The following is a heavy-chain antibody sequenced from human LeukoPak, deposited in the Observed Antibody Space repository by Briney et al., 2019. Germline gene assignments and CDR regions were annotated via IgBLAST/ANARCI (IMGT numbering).Heavy chain of an antibody. Sequence: GASVKVSCKASGYTFTNNYMHWVRQAPGQGLEWMGIINPSGGSTNDAQKFQGRVTMTSDTSTSTVYMEMSSLRSEDTAVYYCARAVGIVVVVVATLDYWGQGTLVTVSS. J-gene: IGHJ4*02. D-gene: IGHD2-15*01. CDR3: ARAVGIVVVVVATLDY. V-gene: IGHV1-46*01. CDR1: GYTFTNNY. CDR2: INPSGGST.